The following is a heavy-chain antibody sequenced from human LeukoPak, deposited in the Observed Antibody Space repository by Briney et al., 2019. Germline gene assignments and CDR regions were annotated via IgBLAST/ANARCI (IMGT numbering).Heavy chain of an antibody. D-gene: IGHD3-16*01. Sequence: SETLSLTCTVSGGSISGHYWTWVRQPPGEGLEWIGQIHYSGKADFNPSLRSRITISVDTSKNQMSLKVTSVTAADTAVYYCARFGVDYDMDVWGQGTTVTVS. CDR2: IHYSGKA. J-gene: IGHJ6*02. V-gene: IGHV4-59*11. CDR1: GGSISGHY. CDR3: ARFGVDYDMDV.